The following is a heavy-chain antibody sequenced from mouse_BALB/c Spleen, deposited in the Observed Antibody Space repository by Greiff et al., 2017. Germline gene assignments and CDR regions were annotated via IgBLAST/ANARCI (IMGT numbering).Heavy chain of an antibody. J-gene: IGHJ2*01. D-gene: IGHD2-1*01. CDR2: ISYSGST. CDR3: ARAGDGNYVYFDY. V-gene: IGHV3-2*02. Sequence: EVMLVESGPGLVKPSQSLSLTCTVTGYSITSDYAWNWIRQFPGNKLEWMGYISYSGSTSYNPSLKSRISITRDTSKNQFFLQLNSVTTEDTATYYCARAGDGNYVYFDYWGQGTTLTVSS. CDR1: GYSITSDYA.